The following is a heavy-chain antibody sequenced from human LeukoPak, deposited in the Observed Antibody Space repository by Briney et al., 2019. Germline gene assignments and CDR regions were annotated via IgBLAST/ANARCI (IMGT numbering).Heavy chain of an antibody. CDR1: GGTFSSYA. V-gene: IGHV1-69*01. D-gene: IGHD3-9*01. CDR2: IIPIFGTA. CDR3: ARDGPYYDILTGYSSGAFDI. Sequence: SVKVSCKASGGTFSSYAISWVRQAPGQGLEWMGGIIPIFGTANCAQKFQGRVTITADESTSTAYMELSSLRSEDTAVYYCARDGPYYDILTGYSSGAFDIWGQGTMVTVSS. J-gene: IGHJ3*02.